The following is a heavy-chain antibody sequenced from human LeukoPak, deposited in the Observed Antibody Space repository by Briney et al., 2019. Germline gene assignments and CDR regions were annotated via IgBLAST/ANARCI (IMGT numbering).Heavy chain of an antibody. Sequence: HAGGSLRLSCTASGFTFGDYAMSWFRQAPGKGLEWVGFIRSKAYGGTTEYAASVKGRFTISRDDSKSIAYLQMNSLKTEDTAVYYCTREDVDIVASYFDYWGQGTLVTVSS. J-gene: IGHJ4*02. V-gene: IGHV3-49*03. CDR1: GFTFGDYA. CDR3: TREDVDIVASYFDY. CDR2: IRSKAYGGTT. D-gene: IGHD5-12*01.